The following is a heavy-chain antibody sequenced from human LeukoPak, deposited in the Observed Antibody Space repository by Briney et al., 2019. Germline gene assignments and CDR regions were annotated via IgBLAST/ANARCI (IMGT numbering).Heavy chain of an antibody. Sequence: PSETLSLTCTVSGGSISSYYWSWIRQPAGKGLEWIGRIYTSGSANYNPSLKSRVTMSVETSKNQLSLKLSSVTAADTAVYYCARDSSGWSSGYYFDYWGQGTLVTVSS. V-gene: IGHV4-4*07. CDR1: GGSISSYY. J-gene: IGHJ4*02. CDR3: ARDSSGWSSGYYFDY. D-gene: IGHD6-19*01. CDR2: IYTSGSA.